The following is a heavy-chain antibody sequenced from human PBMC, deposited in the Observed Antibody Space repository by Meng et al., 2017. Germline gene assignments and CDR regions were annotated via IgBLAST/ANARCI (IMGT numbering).Heavy chain of an antibody. Sequence: QGNVQEWGAGLLKPSETLSLTCAVYGGSFSGYYWSSIRQPPGKGLEWIGEINHSGSTNYNPSLKSRVTISVDTSKNQFSLKLSSVTAADTAVYYCARRRGGSSDWFDPWGQGTLVTVSS. D-gene: IGHD6-6*01. J-gene: IGHJ5*02. CDR1: GGSFSGYY. CDR3: ARRRGGSSDWFDP. CDR2: INHSGST. V-gene: IGHV4-34*01.